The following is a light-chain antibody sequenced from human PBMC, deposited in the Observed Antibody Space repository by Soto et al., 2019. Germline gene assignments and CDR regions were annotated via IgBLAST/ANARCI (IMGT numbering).Light chain of an antibody. CDR1: QSISSW. CDR3: LQHNSYPIT. J-gene: IGKJ5*01. CDR2: AAS. V-gene: IGKV1-5*01. Sequence: DIQMTQSPSTLSASVGDRVTITCRASQSISSWLAWYQQKPGKAPKRLIYAASSLESGVPSRFSGSGSGTEFTLTISSLQPEDFATYFCLQHNSYPITFGQGTRLEIK.